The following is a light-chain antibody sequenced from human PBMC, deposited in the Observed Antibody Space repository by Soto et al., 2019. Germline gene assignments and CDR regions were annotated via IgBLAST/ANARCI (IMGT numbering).Light chain of an antibody. Sequence: QSALTQPASVSGSPGQSITISSTGTSGDVGTYNLVSWYQQHPGRAPKLIIFEVNKRPSGVSNRLSGSKSGNPASLAISGLQADDEADYHCCSYAGRSNVVCGGGTKLTVL. V-gene: IGLV2-23*02. CDR2: EVN. J-gene: IGLJ2*01. CDR1: SGDVGTYNL. CDR3: CSYAGRSNVV.